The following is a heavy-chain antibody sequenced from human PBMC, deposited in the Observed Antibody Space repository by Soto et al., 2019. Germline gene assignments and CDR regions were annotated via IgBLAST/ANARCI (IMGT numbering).Heavy chain of an antibody. CDR2: THHSFST. V-gene: IGHV4-38-2*02. Sequence: PSETLSLTCVVSVYSIINGVNWGCLRHPPGGGLEWIGSTHHSFSTYYNLSLKSRVTISADTSKNQITLKQISVTGADTALYYCARDSSTGFYHFDSWGQGTLVTVSS. J-gene: IGHJ4*02. D-gene: IGHD6-19*01. CDR3: ARDSSTGFYHFDS. CDR1: VYSIINGVN.